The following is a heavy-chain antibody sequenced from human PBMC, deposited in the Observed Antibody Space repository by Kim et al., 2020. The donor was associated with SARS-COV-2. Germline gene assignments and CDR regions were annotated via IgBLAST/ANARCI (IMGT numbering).Heavy chain of an antibody. Sequence: ASVKVSCKASGYTFTSYYMHWVRQAPGQGLEWMGIINPSGGSTSYAQKFQGRVTMTSDTSTSTVYMELSSLRSEDTAVYYCARDPRLTIYYYYGMDVWGQGTTVTVSS. CDR3: ARDPRLTIYYYYGMDV. CDR2: INPSGGST. J-gene: IGHJ6*02. CDR1: GYTFTSYY. D-gene: IGHD2-2*01. V-gene: IGHV1-46*01.